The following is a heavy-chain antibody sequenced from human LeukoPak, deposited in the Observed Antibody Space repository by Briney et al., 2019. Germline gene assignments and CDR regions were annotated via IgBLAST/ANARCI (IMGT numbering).Heavy chain of an antibody. CDR1: GGTFSSYT. Sequence: SVKVSCKASGGTFSSYTISWVRQAPGQGLEWMGGIIPIFGTANYAQKFQGRVTITADESTSTAYMELSSLRSEDTAVYYCASSFRVVPAAPSDYYYMDVWGKGTTVTVSS. J-gene: IGHJ6*03. CDR3: ASSFRVVPAAPSDYYYMDV. CDR2: IIPIFGTA. D-gene: IGHD2-2*01. V-gene: IGHV1-69*01.